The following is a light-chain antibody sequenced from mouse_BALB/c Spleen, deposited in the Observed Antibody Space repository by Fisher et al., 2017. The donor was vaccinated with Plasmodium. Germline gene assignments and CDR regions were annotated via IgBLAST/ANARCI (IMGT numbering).Light chain of an antibody. J-gene: IGKJ5*01. CDR2: YAS. V-gene: IGKV5-45*01. CDR1: QSISNY. CDR3: QQSNSWPLT. Sequence: PGDRVRLSCRASQSISNYLHWYQQKSHESPRLLITYASQSISGIPSRSSGSGSGTDFTLSINSVETEDFGVYFCQQSNSWPLTFGAGTKLEL.